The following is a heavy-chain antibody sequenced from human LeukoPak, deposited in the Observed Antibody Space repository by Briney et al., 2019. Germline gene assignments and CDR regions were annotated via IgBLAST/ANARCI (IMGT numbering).Heavy chain of an antibody. Sequence: SETLSLTCSVSGGSISSNYWSWIWQPAGKGLEWIGRIYTSGSTKYNPSLKSRVTMSVDTSKNQFSLKLSSVTSTDTAVYYCAREWNPSGWVDYFDSWGQGTLVTVSS. CDR1: GGSISSNY. CDR3: AREWNPSGWVDYFDS. V-gene: IGHV4-4*07. CDR2: IYTSGST. D-gene: IGHD1-1*01. J-gene: IGHJ4*02.